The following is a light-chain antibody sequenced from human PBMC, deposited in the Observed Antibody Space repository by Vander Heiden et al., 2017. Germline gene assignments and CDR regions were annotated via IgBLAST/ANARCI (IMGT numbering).Light chain of an antibody. CDR2: WAS. Sequence: IVMTQSPDSLTVSLGERATINCKSSQSVLYSSNNKNCLAWYQQKPGQPPKLLIYWASTRESGVPDRFSGSGSGTDFTLTISSLQAEDVAVYYCQQYYSTPLTFGQGTKVEIK. CDR1: QSVLYSSNNKNC. J-gene: IGKJ1*01. CDR3: QQYYSTPLT. V-gene: IGKV4-1*01.